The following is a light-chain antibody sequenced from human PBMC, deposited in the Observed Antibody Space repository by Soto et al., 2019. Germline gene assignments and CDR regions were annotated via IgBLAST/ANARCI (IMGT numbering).Light chain of an antibody. CDR1: QSISRH. CDR2: AAS. Sequence: DIQMTQSPSSLSASVGDRVTITCRASQSISRHLNWYQHKPGKAPKLLIYAASSLQNGVPSRFSGGGSGTEVTLSISSLKPEDFGTYYCQQSYTTASITFGQGTRLAIK. J-gene: IGKJ5*01. CDR3: QQSYTTASIT. V-gene: IGKV1-39*01.